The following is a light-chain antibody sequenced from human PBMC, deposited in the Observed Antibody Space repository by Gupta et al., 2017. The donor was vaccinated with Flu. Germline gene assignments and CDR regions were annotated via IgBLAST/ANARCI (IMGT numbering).Light chain of an antibody. CDR1: SSDVGDYKN. Sequence: SALTQPASVSGSPGQSMTIPCTGTSSDVGDYKNVSWYQQHPGQTPKLMIYDVSYRPSGVATRCSGSTYGNTASLPTCGLQAEDEADYYCSTYKSINTLQFIFGGGTRLTVL. CDR3: STYKSINTLQFI. J-gene: IGLJ2*01. V-gene: IGLV2-14*03. CDR2: DVS.